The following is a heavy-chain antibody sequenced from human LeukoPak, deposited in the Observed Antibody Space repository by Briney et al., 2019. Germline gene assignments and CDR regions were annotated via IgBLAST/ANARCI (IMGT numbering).Heavy chain of an antibody. Sequence: GSLRLSCAASGFTFSSYGMSWVRQAPGKGLEWIGSIYHSGSTYYNPSLKSRVTISVDTSKNQFSLKLSSVTAADTAVYYCARVDDGWGFPTDYWGRGTLVTVSS. V-gene: IGHV4-38-2*01. CDR1: GFTFSSYG. J-gene: IGHJ4*02. CDR2: IYHSGST. CDR3: ARVDDGWGFPTDY. D-gene: IGHD5-24*01.